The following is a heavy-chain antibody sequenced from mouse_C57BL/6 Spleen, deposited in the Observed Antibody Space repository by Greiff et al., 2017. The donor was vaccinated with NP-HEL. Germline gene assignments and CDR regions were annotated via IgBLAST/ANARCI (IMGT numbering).Heavy chain of an antibody. J-gene: IGHJ3*01. D-gene: IGHD1-1*01. CDR1: GFSLTSYA. CDR3: ARESPYYDGAWFAY. Sequence: VMLVESGPGLVAPSQSLSITCTVSGFSLTSYAISWVRQPPGKGLEWLGVIWTGGGTNYNSALKSRLSISKDNSKSQVFLKMNSLQTDDTARYYCARESPYYDGAWFAYWGQGTLVTVSA. CDR2: IWTGGGT. V-gene: IGHV2-9-1*01.